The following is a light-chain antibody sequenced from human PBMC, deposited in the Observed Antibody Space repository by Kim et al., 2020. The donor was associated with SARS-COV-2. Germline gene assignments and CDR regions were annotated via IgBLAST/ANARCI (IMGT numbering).Light chain of an antibody. CDR1: SLRSYY. V-gene: IGLV3-19*01. CDR3: NSRDSSGNHAV. Sequence: SSELTQDPAVSVALGQTVRITCQGDSLRSYYASWYQQKPGQAPVLVIYGKNNRPSGIPVRFSGSSSGNTASLTITGAQAEDEADYYCNSRDSSGNHAVFGGGTQLTVL. CDR2: GKN. J-gene: IGLJ7*01.